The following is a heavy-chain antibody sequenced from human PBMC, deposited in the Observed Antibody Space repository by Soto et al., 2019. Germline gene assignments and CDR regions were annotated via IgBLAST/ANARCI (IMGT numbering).Heavy chain of an antibody. Sequence: QVQLVESGGGVVQPGRSLRLSCAASGFTFSSYGMHWVRQAPGKGLEWVAVISYDGSNKYYADSVKGRFTISRDNSKNTLYLQMNSLRAEDTAVYYCAKDLMVRGVITIDYWGQGTLVTVSS. CDR1: GFTFSSYG. J-gene: IGHJ4*02. CDR3: AKDLMVRGVITIDY. V-gene: IGHV3-30*18. CDR2: ISYDGSNK. D-gene: IGHD3-10*01.